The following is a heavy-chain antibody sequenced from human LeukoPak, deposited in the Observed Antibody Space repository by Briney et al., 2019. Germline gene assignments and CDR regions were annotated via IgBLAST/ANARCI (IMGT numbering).Heavy chain of an antibody. CDR3: ARVPGEDIVVVPAAIPPRYYYYYMDV. Sequence: GASVKVSCKASGYTFTSYDLNWVRQVTGQGLEWMGWMNPNSGNTGYAQKFQGRVTITRNTSISTAYMELSSLRSEDTAVYYCARVPGEDIVVVPAAIPPRYYYYYMDVWGKGTTVTVSS. CDR2: MNPNSGNT. CDR1: GYTFTSYD. V-gene: IGHV1-8*03. J-gene: IGHJ6*03. D-gene: IGHD2-2*01.